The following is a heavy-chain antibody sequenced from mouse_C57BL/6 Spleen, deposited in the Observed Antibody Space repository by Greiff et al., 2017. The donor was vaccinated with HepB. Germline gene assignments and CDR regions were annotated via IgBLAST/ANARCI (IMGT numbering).Heavy chain of an antibody. V-gene: IGHV1-20*01. D-gene: IGHD2-4*01. CDR3: AREEIYYDYDGFAY. CDR1: GYSFTGYF. J-gene: IGHJ3*01. Sequence: EVQLQQSGPELVKPGDSVKISCKASGYSFTGYFMNWVMQSHGKSLEWIGRINPYNGDTFYNQKFKGKATLTVDKSSSTAHMELRSLTSEDSAVYYCAREEIYYDYDGFAYWGQGTLVTVSA. CDR2: INPYNGDT.